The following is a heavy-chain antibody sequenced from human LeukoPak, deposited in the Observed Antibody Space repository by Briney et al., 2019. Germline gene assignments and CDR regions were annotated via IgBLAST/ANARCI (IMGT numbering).Heavy chain of an antibody. D-gene: IGHD3-9*01. CDR3: ARDNDWAFDY. V-gene: IGHV3-23*01. CDR1: GFTFSTYA. Sequence: PGGSLRLSCAASGFTFSTYAMSWVRQAPGKGLGWVSAISGRGDSTNYGNSVKGRFTISRDNAKNSLHLQMNSLRDEDTAVYYCARDNDWAFDYWGQGTLVTVSS. CDR2: ISGRGDST. J-gene: IGHJ4*02.